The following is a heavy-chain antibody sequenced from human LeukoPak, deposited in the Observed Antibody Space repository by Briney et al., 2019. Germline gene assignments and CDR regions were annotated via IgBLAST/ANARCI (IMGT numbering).Heavy chain of an antibody. CDR2: ISAYNGNT. D-gene: IGHD5-12*01. CDR1: GYTFTSYG. CDR3: ARVGDEGIVATR. Sequence: ASVKVSCKASGYTFTSYGISWVRQAPGQGLAWMEWISAYNGNTSYAQKLEGSVTMTTDTSTSTAYMELRSLRSDDTAVYYCARVGDEGIVATRWGQGTLVTVSS. J-gene: IGHJ4*02. V-gene: IGHV1-18*01.